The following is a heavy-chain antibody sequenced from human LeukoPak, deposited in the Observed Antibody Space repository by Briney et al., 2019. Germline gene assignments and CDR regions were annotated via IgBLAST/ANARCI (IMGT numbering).Heavy chain of an antibody. V-gene: IGHV4-59*11. CDR3: ARGSTRADDY. D-gene: IGHD2/OR15-2a*01. CDR2: FHHNGDT. CDR1: GASISNHY. J-gene: IGHJ4*02. Sequence: SETLSLTCTVSGASISNHYWRWIRQSPGKGLEWIGYFHHNGDTNYNPSLKSRVATSVDTSRNQFSLTLYSVSAADTAVYYCARGSTRADDYWGQGTLVTVSS.